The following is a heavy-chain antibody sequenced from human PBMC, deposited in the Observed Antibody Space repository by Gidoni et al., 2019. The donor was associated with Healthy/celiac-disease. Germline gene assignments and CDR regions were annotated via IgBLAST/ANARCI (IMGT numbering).Heavy chain of an antibody. J-gene: IGHJ6*02. Sequence: EVQLVESGGGLVKPGGSLRLSCAASGFTFSTAWMSWVRQAPGKGLEWVGRIKSKTDGGTTDYAAPVKGRFTISRDDSKNTLYLQMNSLKTEDTAVYYCTTADYGDLHYYYYYGMDVWGQGTTVTVSS. CDR3: TTADYGDLHYYYYYGMDV. CDR2: IKSKTDGGTT. V-gene: IGHV3-15*01. CDR1: GFTFSTAW. D-gene: IGHD4-17*01.